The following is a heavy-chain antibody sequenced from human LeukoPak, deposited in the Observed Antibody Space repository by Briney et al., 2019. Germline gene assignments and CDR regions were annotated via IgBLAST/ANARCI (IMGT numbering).Heavy chain of an antibody. CDR1: GFTFSSYA. Sequence: GGSLRPSCAASGFTFSSYAMSWVRQAPGKGLEWVSAISGSGGSTYYADSVKGRFTISRDNSKNTLYLQMNSLRAEDTAVYYCAKARRIAAAGRYYYYYYMDVWGKGTTVTVSS. V-gene: IGHV3-23*01. J-gene: IGHJ6*03. CDR3: AKARRIAAAGRYYYYYYMDV. D-gene: IGHD6-13*01. CDR2: ISGSGGST.